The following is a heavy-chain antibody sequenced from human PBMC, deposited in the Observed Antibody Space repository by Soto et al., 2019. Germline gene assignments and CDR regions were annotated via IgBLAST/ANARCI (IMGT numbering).Heavy chain of an antibody. V-gene: IGHV3-53*01. CDR1: GFAIRDYY. D-gene: IGHD3-10*01. Sequence: PGGSLRLSCAVSGFAIRDYYMSWVRQAPGKGLEWVSVVYLGDSTFYADSVKGRFTIFRDNSRNTLYLQMNSLRAEDTAVYFCAIFDASASYRFLLAYSGQG. J-gene: IGHJ4*02. CDR2: VYLGDST. CDR3: AIFDASASYRFLLAY.